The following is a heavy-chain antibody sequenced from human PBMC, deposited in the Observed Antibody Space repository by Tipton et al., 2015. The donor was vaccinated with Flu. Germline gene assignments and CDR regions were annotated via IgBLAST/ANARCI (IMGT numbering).Heavy chain of an antibody. CDR2: INPNSGGT. CDR3: ARDGYYGSGSYYMAGNFDY. J-gene: IGHJ4*02. V-gene: IGHV1-2*02. Sequence: QLVQSGAEVKKPGASVKVSCKASGYTFTGYYMHWVRQAPGQGLEWMGWINPNSGGTNYAQKFQGRVTMTRDTSISTAYMELSRLRSDDTAVYYCARDGYYGSGSYYMAGNFDYWGQGTLVTVSS. CDR1: GYTFTGYY. D-gene: IGHD3-10*01.